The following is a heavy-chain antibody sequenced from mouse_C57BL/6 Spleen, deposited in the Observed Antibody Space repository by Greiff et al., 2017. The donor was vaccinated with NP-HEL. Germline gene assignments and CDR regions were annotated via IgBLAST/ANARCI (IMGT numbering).Heavy chain of an antibody. V-gene: IGHV5-9*01. Sequence: EVKVVESGGGLVKPGGSLKLSCAASGFTFSSYTMSWVRQTPEKRLEWVATISGGGGNTYYPDSVKGRFTISRDNAKNTLYLQMSSLRSEDTALYYCARPYYYGSNSLAYWGQGTLVTVSA. J-gene: IGHJ3*01. CDR2: ISGGGGNT. CDR3: ARPYYYGSNSLAY. D-gene: IGHD1-1*01. CDR1: GFTFSSYT.